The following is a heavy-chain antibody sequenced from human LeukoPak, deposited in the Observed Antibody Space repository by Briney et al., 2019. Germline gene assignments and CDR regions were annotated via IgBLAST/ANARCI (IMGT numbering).Heavy chain of an antibody. D-gene: IGHD6-13*01. CDR3: ARDDSSSWYYFDY. CDR1: GGSISGYY. J-gene: IGHJ4*02. V-gene: IGHV4-4*07. Sequence: SETLSLTCTVSGGSISGYYWSWIRQPAGKGLEWIGRMYTSGSTNYNPSLKSRVTMSVDTSKNQFSLKLSSVTAADTAVYYCARDDSSSWYYFDYWGQGTLVTVSS. CDR2: MYTSGST.